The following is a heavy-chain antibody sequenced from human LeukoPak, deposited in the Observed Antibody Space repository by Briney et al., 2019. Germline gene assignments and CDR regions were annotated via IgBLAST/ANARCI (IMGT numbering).Heavy chain of an antibody. Sequence: ASVKVSCKTSGYIFTDYYMHWVRQAPGQRLEWMGLIKPNSGGTTYAQKFHGRVTMTRDMSISTVYMELSRLRSDDTAVYFCARGGGHSYWGQGTLVTVSS. V-gene: IGHV1-2*02. CDR2: IKPNSGGT. CDR1: GYIFTDYY. J-gene: IGHJ4*02. CDR3: ARGGGHSY. D-gene: IGHD3-16*01.